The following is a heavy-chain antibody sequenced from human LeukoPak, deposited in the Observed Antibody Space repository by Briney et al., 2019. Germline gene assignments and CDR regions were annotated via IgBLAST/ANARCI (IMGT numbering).Heavy chain of an antibody. CDR1: GYSISSGYY. D-gene: IGHD6-13*01. CDR2: IYHSGST. Sequence: SETLSLTCTVSGYSISSGYYWGWIRQPPGKGLEWIGSIYHSGSTYYNPSLKSRVTISVDTSKNQFSLKLSSVTAADTAVYYCAKERSLSSSWPISSDYWGQGTLVTVSS. J-gene: IGHJ4*02. V-gene: IGHV4-38-2*02. CDR3: AKERSLSSSWPISSDY.